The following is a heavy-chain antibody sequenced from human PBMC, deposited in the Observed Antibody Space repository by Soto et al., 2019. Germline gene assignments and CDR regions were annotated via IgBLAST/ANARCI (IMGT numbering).Heavy chain of an antibody. CDR3: ASQIRGGPGSLDAFDI. Sequence: ASVKVSCKASGYTFTGYYMHWVRQAPGQGLEWMGWINPNSGGTNYAQKFQGWVTMTRDTSIGTAYMELSRLRSDDTAVYYCASQIRGGPGSLDAFDIWGQGTMVTVSS. J-gene: IGHJ3*02. CDR2: INPNSGGT. D-gene: IGHD1-26*01. CDR1: GYTFTGYY. V-gene: IGHV1-2*04.